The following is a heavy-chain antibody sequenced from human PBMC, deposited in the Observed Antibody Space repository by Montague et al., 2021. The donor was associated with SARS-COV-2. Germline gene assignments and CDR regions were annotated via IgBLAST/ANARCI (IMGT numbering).Heavy chain of an antibody. CDR2: IFYKCNT. V-gene: IGHV4-59*11. CDR1: GGSLNNHY. J-gene: IGHJ4*02. Sequence: SETLSLTCTVSGGSLNNHYWSWIRKAQGKELERLGNIFYKCNTSFNFFLWVRASMSLDTPQNQFSLRLTSLTAADTAVYYFARSISSSVARDNWGQGILVTVS. CDR3: ARSISSSVARDN. D-gene: IGHD2-2*01.